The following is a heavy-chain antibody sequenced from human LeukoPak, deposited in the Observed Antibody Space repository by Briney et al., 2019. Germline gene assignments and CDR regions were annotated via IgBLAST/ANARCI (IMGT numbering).Heavy chain of an antibody. CDR1: GFTFSSYS. Sequence: GGSLRLSCAASGFTFSSYSMHWVRQAPGKGLVWVSRINTDGSSTSYADSVKGRFTISRDNAKNTLYLQMNSLRAEDTAVYYCARDPGYYDSAKNWFDPWGQGTLVTVSS. D-gene: IGHD3-22*01. V-gene: IGHV3-74*01. CDR3: ARDPGYYDSAKNWFDP. CDR2: INTDGSST. J-gene: IGHJ5*02.